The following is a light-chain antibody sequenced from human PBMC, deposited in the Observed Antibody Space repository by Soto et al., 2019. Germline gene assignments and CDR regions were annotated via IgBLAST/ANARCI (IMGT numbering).Light chain of an antibody. CDR1: QTISSW. CDR2: KAS. V-gene: IGKV1-5*03. J-gene: IGKJ1*01. Sequence: DIQMTQSPSTLSGSVGDRVTITCRASQTISSWLAWYQQKPGKAPKLLIYKASTLKSGVPSRFSGSGSGREFTLTISSLQRDDFATYYCQQYNIYSWTFGQGTKVDIK. CDR3: QQYNIYSWT.